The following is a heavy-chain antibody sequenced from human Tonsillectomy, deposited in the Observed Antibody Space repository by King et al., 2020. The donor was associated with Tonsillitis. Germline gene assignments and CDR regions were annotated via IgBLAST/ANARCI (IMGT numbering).Heavy chain of an antibody. CDR2: IYTSGTT. CDR3: AREYYDFVFDP. Sequence: QMQLQESGPGLVKPSQTLSLTCTVSGGSISSGIYYWSWIRQPAGKGLEWIGRIYTSGTTNYNSSLKSRVSMSVDTSKNQFSLKLSSVTAADTAVYYCAREYYDFVFDPWGQGTLVTVSS. CDR1: GGSISSGIYY. V-gene: IGHV4-61*02. J-gene: IGHJ5*02. D-gene: IGHD3-3*01.